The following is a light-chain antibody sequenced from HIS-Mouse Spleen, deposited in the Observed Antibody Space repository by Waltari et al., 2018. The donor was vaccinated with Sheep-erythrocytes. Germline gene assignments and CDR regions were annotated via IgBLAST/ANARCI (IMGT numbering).Light chain of an antibody. Sequence: DIQMTQSPSSLSASVGDRVTITCRASQSISSYLNWYQQKPGKAPKRLSYAASSLQSGVPSRFSGSGAGTDFTLTISSLQPEDFATYYCQSYSTPPTFGGGTKVEIK. J-gene: IGKJ4*01. CDR2: AAS. CDR3: QSYSTPPT. CDR1: QSISSY. V-gene: IGKV1-39*01.